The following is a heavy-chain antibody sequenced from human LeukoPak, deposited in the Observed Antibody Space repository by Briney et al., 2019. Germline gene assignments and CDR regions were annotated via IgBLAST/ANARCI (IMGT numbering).Heavy chain of an antibody. V-gene: IGHV4-39*01. CDR2: IFYSGST. CDR1: GGSIGSSSYF. CDR3: ARQMNTVTADY. Sequence: PSGTLSLTCTVSGGSIGSSSYFWGWIRQPPGKGLEWIGSIFYSGSTYYNPSLNSRVTMSIDTSKNQFSLRLSSVTAADTAVYYCARQMNTVTADYWGQGTLVTVSS. J-gene: IGHJ4*02. D-gene: IGHD4-17*01.